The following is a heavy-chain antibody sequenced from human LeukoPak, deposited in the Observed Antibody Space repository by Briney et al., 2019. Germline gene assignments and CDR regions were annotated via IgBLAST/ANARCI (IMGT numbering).Heavy chain of an antibody. CDR2: IKQDGSEK. J-gene: IGHJ5*02. V-gene: IGHV3-7*01. Sequence: GGSLRLSCAASGFTFSSYWMSWVRQAPGKGLEWVANIKQDGSEKYYVDSVRGRFTISRDNAKNSLYLQMNSLRAEDTAVYYCAGDRSSGWFDPWGQGTLVTVSS. CDR1: GFTFSSYW. CDR3: AGDRSSGWFDP. D-gene: IGHD6-25*01.